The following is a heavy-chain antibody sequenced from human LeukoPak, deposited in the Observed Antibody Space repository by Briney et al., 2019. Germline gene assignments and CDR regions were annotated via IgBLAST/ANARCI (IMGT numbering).Heavy chain of an antibody. D-gene: IGHD2/OR15-2a*01. CDR1: GDSISRYY. J-gene: IGHJ4*02. V-gene: IGHV4-59*01. Sequence: SETLSLTCTVSGDSISRYYWSWIRQSPGKGLQWIGYFYFSGSTNYNPSLKGRVIISVDRSKNQVSLNLSSVTAADTAVYYCARNPQYSAANVWGQGTLDIVSS. CDR2: FYFSGST. CDR3: ARNPQYSAANV.